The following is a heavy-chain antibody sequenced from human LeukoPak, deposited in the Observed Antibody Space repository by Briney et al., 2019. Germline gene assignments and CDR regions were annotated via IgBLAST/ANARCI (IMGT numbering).Heavy chain of an antibody. Sequence: GGSLRLSCAASGFTFSDYYISWIRQAPGKGLEWVSYISSSGSTIYYADSVKGRFTTSRDNAKNSLYLQMNSLRAEDTAVYYCARDLEAVAGYFDYWGQGTLVTVSS. J-gene: IGHJ4*02. D-gene: IGHD6-19*01. CDR3: ARDLEAVAGYFDY. V-gene: IGHV3-11*01. CDR2: ISSSGSTI. CDR1: GFTFSDYY.